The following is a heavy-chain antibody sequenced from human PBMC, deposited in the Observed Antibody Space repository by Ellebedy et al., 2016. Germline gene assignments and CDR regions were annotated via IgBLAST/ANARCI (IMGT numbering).Heavy chain of an antibody. J-gene: IGHJ4*02. D-gene: IGHD6-19*01. CDR3: AKLPNAGIAVAGTGGAFDY. CDR2: ISSSSSYI. V-gene: IGHV3-21*01. Sequence: GGSLRLSCAASGFTFSSYSMNWVRQAPGKGLEWVSSISSSSSYIYYADSVKGRFTISRDNAKNSLYLQMNSLRAEDTAVYYCAKLPNAGIAVAGTGGAFDYWGQGTLVTVSS. CDR1: GFTFSSYS.